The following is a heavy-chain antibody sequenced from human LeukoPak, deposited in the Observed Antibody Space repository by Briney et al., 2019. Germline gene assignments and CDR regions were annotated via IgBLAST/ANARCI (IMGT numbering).Heavy chain of an antibody. CDR2: ISGYSDYI. Sequence: PGGSLRFSCAASGFTFSSYSMNWVRQAPGKGLEWVSSISGYSDYIYYADSVRGRFTISRDNAKNSLYLQMNSLRAEDTAVYYCARSTFTMKDGYDYWGQGTLVTVSS. CDR3: ARSTFTMKDGYDY. CDR1: GFTFSSYS. V-gene: IGHV3-21*01. J-gene: IGHJ4*02. D-gene: IGHD3-22*01.